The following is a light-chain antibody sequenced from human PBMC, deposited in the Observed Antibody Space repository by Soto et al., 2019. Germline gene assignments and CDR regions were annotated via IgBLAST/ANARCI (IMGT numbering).Light chain of an antibody. V-gene: IGLV2-14*01. CDR1: SSDVGRYDF. J-gene: IGLJ1*01. Sequence: QSVLTQPASVSGSPGQSITISCTGTSSDVGRYDFVSWYQQHPGKVPKLIIYEVSHRPSGISDRFSGSKSVNTASLTIIGLQAEDEADYYCSSYTSVSTSCVFGTGTKVTVL. CDR3: SSYTSVSTSCV. CDR2: EVS.